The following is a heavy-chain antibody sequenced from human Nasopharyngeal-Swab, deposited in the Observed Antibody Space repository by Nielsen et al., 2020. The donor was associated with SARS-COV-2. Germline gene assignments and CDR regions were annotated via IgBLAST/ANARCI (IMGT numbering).Heavy chain of an antibody. Sequence: VRQAPGKGLEWVAVISYDGTHKYYADSVKGRFTISRDNAKNSLFLQMNSLRAEDTAVYYCARDKYSYGDYFYYNMDVWGQGTTVTVSS. CDR3: ARDKYSYGDYFYYNMDV. CDR2: ISYDGTHK. D-gene: IGHD5-18*01. J-gene: IGHJ6*01. V-gene: IGHV3-33*05.